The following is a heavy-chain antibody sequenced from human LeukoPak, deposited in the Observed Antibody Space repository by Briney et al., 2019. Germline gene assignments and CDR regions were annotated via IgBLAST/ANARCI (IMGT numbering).Heavy chain of an antibody. V-gene: IGHV3-7*01. Sequence: GGSLRLSCEASGFTFGDYGMSWVRQAPGKGLEWVANIKQDGSEKYYVDSVKGRFTISRDNAKNSLYLQMNSLRAEDAAVYYCARKNGLDYWGQGTLVTVSS. J-gene: IGHJ4*02. CDR2: IKQDGSEK. CDR1: GFTFGDYG. CDR3: ARKNGLDY.